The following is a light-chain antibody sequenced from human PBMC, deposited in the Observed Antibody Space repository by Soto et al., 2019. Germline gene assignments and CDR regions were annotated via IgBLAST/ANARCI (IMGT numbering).Light chain of an antibody. CDR2: LAS. CDR1: QSVSSIY. Sequence: EIVLTQSPGTLSLSPGERATLSCRASQSVSSIYLAWYQRKPGQAPRLLIYLASNRAAGVPARFSGSGSGTDFTLTISRLEPEDFAVYYCQQYVSSPWAFGQGTKVDIK. CDR3: QQYVSSPWA. J-gene: IGKJ1*01. V-gene: IGKV3-20*01.